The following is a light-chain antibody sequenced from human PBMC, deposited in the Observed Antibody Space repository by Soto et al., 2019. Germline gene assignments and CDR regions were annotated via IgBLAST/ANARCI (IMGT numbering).Light chain of an antibody. J-gene: IGKJ1*01. V-gene: IGKV1-39*01. CDR1: QSISNY. Sequence: DIKMTHSPSSLSASVGDRVTIACRASQSISNYVNWYQQKPGKVPKLLIYASSTLQGGVPPRFSGTGSGTDCSLTINSLQPEDFATYYCQQSYSSFVTLGQGTKVDIK. CDR3: QQSYSSFVT. CDR2: ASS.